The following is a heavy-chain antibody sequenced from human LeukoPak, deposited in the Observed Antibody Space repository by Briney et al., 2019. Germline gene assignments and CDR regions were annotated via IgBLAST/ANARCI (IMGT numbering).Heavy chain of an antibody. D-gene: IGHD2-21*02. J-gene: IGHJ1*01. Sequence: PWGSLRLSCAASGFTFSSYSMDWVRQASGKGLELGSSLSSSSYIYYADSVKGRFTISRDNAKNSLYLQMNSLRAEEDTAVYYCARDRRGVVTAIPAEYLQHWGQGTLVTVSS. V-gene: IGHV3-21*06. CDR3: ARDRRGVVTAIPAEYLQH. CDR2: LSSSSYI. CDR1: GFTFSSYS.